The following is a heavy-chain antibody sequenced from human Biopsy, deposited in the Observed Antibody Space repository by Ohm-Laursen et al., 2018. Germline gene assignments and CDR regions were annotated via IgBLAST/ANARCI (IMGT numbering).Heavy chain of an antibody. V-gene: IGHV4-4*07. CDR1: GGSINSYY. D-gene: IGHD3-10*01. CDR3: VRGGSGSFPFDY. Sequence: GTLSLTCTVSGGSINSYYWSWMRQPAGKGLEWIGRLFTSGTTNYSPSLNNRVTMSVDTSKNQFSLRLTSVTAADTAVYYCVRGGSGSFPFDYWGPGTLVAVSS. CDR2: LFTSGTT. J-gene: IGHJ4*02.